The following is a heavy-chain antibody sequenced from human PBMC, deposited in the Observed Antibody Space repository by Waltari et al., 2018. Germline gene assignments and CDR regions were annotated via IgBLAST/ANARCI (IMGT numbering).Heavy chain of an antibody. Sequence: EVQLLESGGGLVQPGGSLRLSCAASGSTFSNYAMSWVRQAPGKGLEWVSTTSGSGGRTYYADSVKGRFTISRDNSKNTLYLQMNSLRAEDTAVYYCAKDTCSGGSCYSNWFDPWGQGTLVTVSS. D-gene: IGHD2-15*01. CDR1: GSTFSNYA. J-gene: IGHJ5*02. CDR2: TSGSGGRT. V-gene: IGHV3-23*01. CDR3: AKDTCSGGSCYSNWFDP.